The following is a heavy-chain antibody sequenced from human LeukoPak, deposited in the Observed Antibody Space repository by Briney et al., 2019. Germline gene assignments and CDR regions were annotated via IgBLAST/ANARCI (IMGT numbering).Heavy chain of an antibody. V-gene: IGHV4-39*01. J-gene: IGHJ6*03. CDR3: ARLVAGHFYEHSNMDV. CDR1: GGSISSSSYF. D-gene: IGHD2/OR15-2a*01. CDR2: ISYGGNT. Sequence: SETLSLTCTVSGGSISSSSYFWGWIRQPPGKGLEWIGTISYGGNTYYNPSLKSRVTISVDTSKNQFSLKLSSVTAADTAVYYCARLVAGHFYEHSNMDVWGKGTTVTISS.